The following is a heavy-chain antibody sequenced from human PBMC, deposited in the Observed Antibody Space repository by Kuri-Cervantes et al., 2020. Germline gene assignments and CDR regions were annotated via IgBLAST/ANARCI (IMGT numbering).Heavy chain of an antibody. D-gene: IGHD2-15*01. V-gene: IGHV1-18*01. CDR3: ARDLCSGGSCYFSYFDY. Sequence: SVKVSCKASGYTFTSYGISWVRQAPGQGLEWMGWISAYNGNTNYAQKLQGRVTMITDTSTSTAYMELSSLRSEDTAVYYCARDLCSGGSCYFSYFDYWGQGTLVTVSS. CDR2: ISAYNGNT. J-gene: IGHJ4*02. CDR1: GYTFTSYG.